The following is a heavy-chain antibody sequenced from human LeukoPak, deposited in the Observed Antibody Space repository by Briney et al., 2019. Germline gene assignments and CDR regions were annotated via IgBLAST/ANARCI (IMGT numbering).Heavy chain of an antibody. Sequence: GGSLRLSCAASGFIFSDYTMNWVRQAPGKGLECVSFIGSSGHDIHYADSVKGRFTVSRDNAKNALYLQMNSLRAEDAAVYYCAKGAGSGAWLIDYWGQGTLVTVSS. CDR1: GFIFSDYT. J-gene: IGHJ4*02. V-gene: IGHV3-21*05. CDR3: AKGAGSGAWLIDY. CDR2: IGSSGHDI. D-gene: IGHD6-25*01.